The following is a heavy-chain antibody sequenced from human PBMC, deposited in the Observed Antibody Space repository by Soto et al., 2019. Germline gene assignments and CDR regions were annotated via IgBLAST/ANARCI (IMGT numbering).Heavy chain of an antibody. Sequence: QVQLVQSGAEVKKPGSSVKVSCKASGGTFSSSAFSWVRQAPGQGLEWMGGIMPIFRTPDYAQKFQGRVTLTADESTSTAYMELSSLRSEATGVYYCARDKDRQQLGGNYYYIMDVWGQGTTVTVSS. J-gene: IGHJ6*02. V-gene: IGHV1-69*12. CDR1: GGTFSSSA. D-gene: IGHD3-3*02. CDR3: ARDKDRQQLGGNYYYIMDV. CDR2: IMPIFRTP.